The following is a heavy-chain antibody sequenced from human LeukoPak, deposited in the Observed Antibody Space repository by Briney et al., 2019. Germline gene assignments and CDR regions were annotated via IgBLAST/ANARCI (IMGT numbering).Heavy chain of an antibody. J-gene: IGHJ4*02. V-gene: IGHV4-59*08. CDR3: ARHDLRGEPARLGFFDY. CDR2: IYYSGST. CDR1: GDSINNYY. D-gene: IGHD6-6*01. Sequence: SETLSLTCTVSGDSINNYYWSWIRQPPGKGPEWIGYIYYSGSTNYNPSLKSRVTISVDTSKNQFSLNLSSVTAADTAVYYCARHDLRGEPARLGFFDYWGQGTLVTVSS.